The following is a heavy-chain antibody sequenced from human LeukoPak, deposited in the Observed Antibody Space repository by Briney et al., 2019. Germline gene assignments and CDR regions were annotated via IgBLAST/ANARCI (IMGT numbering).Heavy chain of an antibody. CDR2: IYYSGST. Sequence: SETLSLTCSVSGASISSYYCSWVRQPAGKGLEWIGSIYYSGSTYYNPSLKSRVTISVDTSKNQCSLKLSSLTAADTAVYYCASLYDSSGLLDYWGQGTLVTVSS. V-gene: IGHV4-59*05. CDR1: GASISSYY. CDR3: ASLYDSSGLLDY. D-gene: IGHD3-22*01. J-gene: IGHJ4*02.